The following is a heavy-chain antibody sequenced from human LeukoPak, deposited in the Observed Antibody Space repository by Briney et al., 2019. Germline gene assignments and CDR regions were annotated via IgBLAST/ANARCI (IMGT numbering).Heavy chain of an antibody. Sequence: ASVKVSCKVSGYTLTELSMHWVRQAPGKGLEWMGGFDPEDGETIYAQKFQGRVTMTEDTSTDTAYMELSSLRSEDTAVYYCATGGIYYYGSGSYNYRGQGTLVTVSS. J-gene: IGHJ4*02. D-gene: IGHD3-10*01. CDR2: FDPEDGET. V-gene: IGHV1-24*01. CDR3: ATGGIYYYGSGSYNY. CDR1: GYTLTELS.